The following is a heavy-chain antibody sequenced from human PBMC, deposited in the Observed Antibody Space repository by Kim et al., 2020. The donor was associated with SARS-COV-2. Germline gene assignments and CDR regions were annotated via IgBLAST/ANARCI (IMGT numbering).Heavy chain of an antibody. V-gene: IGHV4-34*01. CDR2: INHSGST. Sequence: SETLSLTCAVYGGSFSGYYWSWIRQPPGKGLEWIGEINHSGSTNYNPSLKSRVTISVDTSKNQFSLKLSFVTAADTAVYYCARGLTPQYYYDSSGYYTYFDYWGQGTLVTVSS. D-gene: IGHD3-22*01. CDR1: GGSFSGYY. J-gene: IGHJ4*02. CDR3: ARGLTPQYYYDSSGYYTYFDY.